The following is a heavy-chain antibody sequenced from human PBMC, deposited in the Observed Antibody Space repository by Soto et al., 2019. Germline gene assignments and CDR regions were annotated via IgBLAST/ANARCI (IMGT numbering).Heavy chain of an antibody. V-gene: IGHV3-23*01. J-gene: IGHJ1*01. D-gene: IGHD4-4*01. CDR3: AKMPDGVNSNSPYC. CDR1: GFPFSNYA. Sequence: EVQLLESGGGLVQPGESLKLACAASGFPFSNYAMSWVRQAPGKGLEWVSTTGGGIGPYYADSVKGRFTISRDNSKNTLYLQMKSLRAEDTAIYYCAKMPDGVNSNSPYCWGPGTLVTVSS. CDR2: TGGGIGP.